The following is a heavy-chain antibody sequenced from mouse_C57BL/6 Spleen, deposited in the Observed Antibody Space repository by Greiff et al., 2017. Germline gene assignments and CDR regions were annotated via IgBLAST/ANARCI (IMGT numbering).Heavy chain of an antibody. CDR2: IYPGSGST. V-gene: IGHV1-55*01. D-gene: IGHD1-1*01. CDR1: GYTFTSYW. J-gene: IGHJ4*01. CDR3: ARNYRNYYGSSYPYAMDY. Sequence: QVQLQQPGAELVKPGASVKMSCKASGYTFTSYWITWVKQRPGQGLEWIGDIYPGSGSTNSNEKFKSKATLTVDTSSSTAYMQLSSLTSEDSAVYYCARNYRNYYGSSYPYAMDYWGQGTSVTVSS.